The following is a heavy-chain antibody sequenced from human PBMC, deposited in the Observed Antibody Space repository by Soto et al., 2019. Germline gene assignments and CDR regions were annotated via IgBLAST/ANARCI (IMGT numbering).Heavy chain of an antibody. J-gene: IGHJ6*02. CDR3: TNPQVYYGMDV. V-gene: IGHV3-73*02. CDR2: IRSKANNYAT. CDR1: GFTFSGSA. Sequence: EVQLVESGGGLVQPGGSLKLSFAASGFTFSGSAVHWVRQASGKGLEWVGRIRSKANNYATAYAASVQGRFTIFRDDLKNTAYLQMNSLKTEDTAVYYCTNPQVYYGMDVWGQGTTVTVSS.